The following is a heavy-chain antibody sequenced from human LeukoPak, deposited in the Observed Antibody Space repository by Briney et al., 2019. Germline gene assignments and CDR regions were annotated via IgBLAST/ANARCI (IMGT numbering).Heavy chain of an antibody. CDR3: ARGDYDYGDYVLEYFQH. J-gene: IGHJ1*01. CDR2: IIPILGIA. CDR1: GGTFSSYA. Sequence: SVKVSCKASGGTFSSYAISWVRQAPGQGLEWMGRIIPILGIANYAQKFQGRVTITADKATSTAYMELSSLRSEDTAVYYCARGDYDYGDYVLEYFQHWGQGTLVTVSS. D-gene: IGHD4-17*01. V-gene: IGHV1-69*04.